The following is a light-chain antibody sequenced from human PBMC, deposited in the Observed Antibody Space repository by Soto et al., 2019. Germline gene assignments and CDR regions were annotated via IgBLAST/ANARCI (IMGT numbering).Light chain of an antibody. CDR2: DAS. CDR1: ESIATW. Sequence: DVHMTQSPSTLSASVGDRVTITCRASESIATWLAWYQQKPGKAPKLLIYDASHMGTGVPSRFSGGGSGTEFTLTISGLQPDDFATYYCHQYNSYFGQGTRLEI. V-gene: IGKV1-5*01. CDR3: HQYNSY. J-gene: IGKJ2*01.